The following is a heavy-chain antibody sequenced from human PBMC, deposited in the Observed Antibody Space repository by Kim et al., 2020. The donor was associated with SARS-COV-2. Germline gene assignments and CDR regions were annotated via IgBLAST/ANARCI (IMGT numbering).Heavy chain of an antibody. CDR2: INAGNSEI. CDR3: ARLRDLRYFDV. Sequence: GESLKISCKGSGKTFLSYWIAWVRQMPGKDLEWMGVINAGNSEIRYSPSFQGQVSFSADKSISTAYLQWDMLKASDSAIYYCARLRDLRYFDVWGSGTLV. CDR1: GKTFLSYW. J-gene: IGHJ2*01. D-gene: IGHD3-16*01. V-gene: IGHV5-51*01.